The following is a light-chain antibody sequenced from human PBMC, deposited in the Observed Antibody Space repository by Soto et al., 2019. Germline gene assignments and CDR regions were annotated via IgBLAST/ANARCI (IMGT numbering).Light chain of an antibody. V-gene: IGKV3-20*01. Sequence: EIVLTQSPGTLSLSPRERATLSCRASQSVSSSYLAWYQQKPGQAPRLLIYRASSRATGIPDRFSGSGSGTDFTLTISRLEPEDFAEYYCQQYGSSPQTFGQGTKVEIK. CDR3: QQYGSSPQT. CDR1: QSVSSSY. CDR2: RAS. J-gene: IGKJ1*01.